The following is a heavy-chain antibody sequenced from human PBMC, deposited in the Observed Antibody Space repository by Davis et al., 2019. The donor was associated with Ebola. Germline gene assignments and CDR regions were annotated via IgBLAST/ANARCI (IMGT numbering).Heavy chain of an antibody. V-gene: IGHV1-2*06. CDR3: ARAEPQVVPAAMSHYYYYYGMDV. CDR2: INPNSGGT. Sequence: ASVKVSCKASGYTFTSYGISWVRQAPGQGLEWMGRINPNSGGTNYAQKFQGRVTMTRDTSISTAYMELSRLRSDDTAVYYCARAEPQVVPAAMSHYYYYYGMDVWGKGTTVTVSS. CDR1: GYTFTSYG. D-gene: IGHD2-2*01. J-gene: IGHJ6*04.